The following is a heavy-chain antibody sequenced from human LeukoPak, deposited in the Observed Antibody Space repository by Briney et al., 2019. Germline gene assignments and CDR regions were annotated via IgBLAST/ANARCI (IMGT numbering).Heavy chain of an antibody. CDR3: ARDIDDIYYMDV. D-gene: IGHD3-9*01. V-gene: IGHV3-33*01. CDR2: IWYDGSNK. CDR1: GFTFTNCG. J-gene: IGHJ6*03. Sequence: GGSLRLSCAASGFTFTNCGMHWVRQAPGKGLEWVAVIWYDGSNKYYADSVKGRFTISRDNSKNTLYLQMNSLRAEDTAVYYCARDIDDIYYMDVWGKGTTVTVSS.